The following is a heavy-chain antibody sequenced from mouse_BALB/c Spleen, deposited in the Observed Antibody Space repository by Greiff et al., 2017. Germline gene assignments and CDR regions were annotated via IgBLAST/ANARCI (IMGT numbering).Heavy chain of an antibody. Sequence: LVESGAELMKPGASVKISCKATGYTFSSYWIEWVKQRPGHGLEWIGEILPGSGSTNYNEKFKGKATFTADTSSNTAYMQLSSLTSEDSAVYYCARGGGRRYYAMDYWGQGTSVTVSS. J-gene: IGHJ4*01. D-gene: IGHD3-3*01. CDR3: ARGGGRRYYAMDY. CDR2: ILPGSGST. V-gene: IGHV1-9*01. CDR1: GYTFSSYW.